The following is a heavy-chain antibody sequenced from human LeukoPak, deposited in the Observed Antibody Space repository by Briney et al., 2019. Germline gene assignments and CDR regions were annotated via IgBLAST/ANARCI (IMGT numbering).Heavy chain of an antibody. CDR3: ARDPGVY. D-gene: IGHD7-27*01. J-gene: IGHJ4*02. CDR1: GFTFSSYA. V-gene: IGHV3-30-3*01. Sequence: PGGSLRLSCASSGFTFSSYAMHWVREAPGKGLEWVAVISYDGSNKYYADSVKGRFTTSRDNSKNTLYLQMNSLRAEDTAVYYCARDPGVYWGQGTLVTVSS. CDR2: ISYDGSNK.